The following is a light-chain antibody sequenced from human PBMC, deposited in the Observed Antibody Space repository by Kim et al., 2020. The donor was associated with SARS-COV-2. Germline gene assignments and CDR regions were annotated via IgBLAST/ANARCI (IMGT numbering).Light chain of an antibody. V-gene: IGLV3-19*01. CDR3: CSRDTTGKQFV. CDR2: GEN. J-gene: IGLJ1*01. CDR1: SLRSYY. Sequence: ALGQTVRITCQGDSLRSYYPSWFQQKPGQAPLLVMYGENNRPSGIPDRFSGSTSGNTGSLTITGAQATDEADYYCCSRDTTGKQFVFGTGTKVTVL.